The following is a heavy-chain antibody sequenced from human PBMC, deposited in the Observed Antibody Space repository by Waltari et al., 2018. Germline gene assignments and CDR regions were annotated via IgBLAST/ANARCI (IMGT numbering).Heavy chain of an antibody. J-gene: IGHJ4*02. CDR2: IIPIFGTA. D-gene: IGHD3-3*01. Sequence: QVQLVQSGAEVKKPGSSVKVPCKASGGTFIRHPIRWLPQALGKGLGWMGGIIPIFGTANYAQKFQGRVTITADESTSTAYMELSSLRSEDTAVYYCARGGGDYDFWSGSIDYWGQGTLVTVSS. CDR3: ARGGGDYDFWSGSIDY. V-gene: IGHV1-69*01. CDR1: GGTFIRHP.